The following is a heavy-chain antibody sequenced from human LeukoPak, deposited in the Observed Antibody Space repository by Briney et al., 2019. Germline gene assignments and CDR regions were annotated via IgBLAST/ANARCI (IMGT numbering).Heavy chain of an antibody. V-gene: IGHV3-23*01. CDR1: GFTFSNYA. D-gene: IGHD3-10*01. Sequence: GGSLRLSCAASGFTFSNYAMNWVRQAPGNGLEWVSTINDSGGSTYYADSVKGRFTISRDNSKNTLYLQMNSLRAEDTAVCYCAKGPTRNYYGSGSQFDYWGQGTLVTVSS. CDR3: AKGPTRNYYGSGSQFDY. J-gene: IGHJ4*02. CDR2: INDSGGST.